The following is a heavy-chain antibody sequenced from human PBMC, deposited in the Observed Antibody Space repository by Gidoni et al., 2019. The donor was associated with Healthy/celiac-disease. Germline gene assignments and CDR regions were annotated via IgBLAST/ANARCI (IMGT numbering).Heavy chain of an antibody. V-gene: IGHV3-9*01. CDR3: AKAYDSSGYSCNFDY. D-gene: IGHD3-22*01. J-gene: IGHJ4*02. CDR2: ISWNSGSI. CDR1: GFPFDDYA. Sequence: EVQLVESGGGLVQPGRSLRLSCAASGFPFDDYAMHLVRQAPGKGLEWVSGISWNSGSIGYADSVKGRFTISRDNAKNSLYLQMNSLRAEDTALYYCAKAYDSSGYSCNFDYWGQGTLVTVSS.